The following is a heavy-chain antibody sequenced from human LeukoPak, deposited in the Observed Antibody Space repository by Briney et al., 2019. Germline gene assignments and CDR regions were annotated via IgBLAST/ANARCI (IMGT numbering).Heavy chain of an antibody. CDR3: ARDRVGATSWFDP. CDR2: IIPIFGTA. CDR1: GGTFSSYA. V-gene: IGHV1-69*06. Sequence: GASVKVSCKASGGTFSSYAISWVRQAPGQGLEWMGGIIPIFGTANYAQKFQGRVTITADKSTSTAYMELSSLRSEDTAVYYCARDRVGATSWFDPWGQGTLVTVSS. J-gene: IGHJ5*02. D-gene: IGHD1-26*01.